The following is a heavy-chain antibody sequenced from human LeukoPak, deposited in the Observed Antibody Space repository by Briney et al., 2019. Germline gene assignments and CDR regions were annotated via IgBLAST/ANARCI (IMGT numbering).Heavy chain of an antibody. V-gene: IGHV1-3*03. D-gene: IGHD2-2*01. CDR3: ARGIVVQPSANWFDP. CDR2: INADDGNT. J-gene: IGHJ5*02. CDR1: GYTFTTYA. Sequence: GASVKASCKTSGYTFTTYAIHWVRQAPGQRLEWMGLINADDGNTRYSQGFQGRVTITRDTSANTAYMELSSLRFEDTAVYYCARGIVVQPSANWFDPWGQGTPVTVS.